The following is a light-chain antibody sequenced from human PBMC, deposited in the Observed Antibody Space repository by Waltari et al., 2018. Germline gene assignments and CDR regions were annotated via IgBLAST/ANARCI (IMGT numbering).Light chain of an antibody. V-gene: IGLV1-51*01. J-gene: IGLJ1*01. Sequence: QSVLTQPPSVSAAPGQKVTIPCSGRSSNIGANYVSWYQQLPGTATKLLIFDNDKRPSEIPDRFSGSKSGTAATLGISGLQTGDEADYYCGTWDSSLSAGVFGTGTKVSVL. CDR3: GTWDSSLSAGV. CDR1: SSNIGANY. CDR2: DND.